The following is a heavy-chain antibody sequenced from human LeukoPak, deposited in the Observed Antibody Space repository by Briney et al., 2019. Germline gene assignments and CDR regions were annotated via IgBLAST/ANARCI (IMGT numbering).Heavy chain of an antibody. D-gene: IGHD2-2*02. J-gene: IGHJ6*03. V-gene: IGHV1-69*13. CDR3: ASTVVPAAIQDYYYYYMDV. CDR1: GGTFSSYA. CDR2: TIPIFGTA. Sequence: SVKVSCKASGGTFSSYAISWVRQAPGQGLEWMGGTIPIFGTANYAQKFQGRVTITADGSTSTAYMELSSLRSEDTAVYYCASTVVPAAIQDYYYYYMDVWGKGTTVTVSS.